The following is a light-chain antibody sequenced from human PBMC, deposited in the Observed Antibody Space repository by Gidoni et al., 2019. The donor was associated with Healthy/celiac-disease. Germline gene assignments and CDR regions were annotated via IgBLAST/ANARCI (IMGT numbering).Light chain of an antibody. CDR3: QQSYSTPRS. CDR2: AAS. J-gene: IGKJ2*04. Sequence: GDRVTITCRASQSISSYLNWYQQKPGKAPKLLIYAASSLQSGVPSRFSGSGSGTDFTLTISSLQPEDFATYYCQQSYSTPRSFGQXTKLEIK. V-gene: IGKV1-39*01. CDR1: QSISSY.